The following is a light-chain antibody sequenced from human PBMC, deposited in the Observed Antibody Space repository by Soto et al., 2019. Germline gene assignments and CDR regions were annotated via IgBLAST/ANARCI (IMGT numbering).Light chain of an antibody. V-gene: IGKV1-33*01. CDR2: DAS. Sequence: DIQMTQSPSSLSASVGDRVTITCQASQDVGTCLNWYQQRPGRAPKFLIQDASNLEPGVPSRFSGSGSGTHFSFTITSLQPEDIATYYCQQCRDVPLTFGGGTKVEIK. CDR1: QDVGTC. CDR3: QQCRDVPLT. J-gene: IGKJ4*01.